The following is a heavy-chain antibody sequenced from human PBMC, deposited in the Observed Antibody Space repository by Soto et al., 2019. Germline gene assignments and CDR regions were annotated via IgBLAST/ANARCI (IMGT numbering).Heavy chain of an antibody. CDR1: GFTFSSYA. D-gene: IGHD6-13*01. Sequence: EVQLLESGGGLVQPGGSLRLSCAASGFTFSSYAMSWVRQAPGKGLEWVSAISGSGGSTYYADSVKGRFTISRDNSKNTLYLQMNSLRAEDTAVYYCAKGMYSSSWYGRYYFDYRGQGTLVTVSS. CDR2: ISGSGGST. V-gene: IGHV3-23*01. J-gene: IGHJ4*02. CDR3: AKGMYSSSWYGRYYFDY.